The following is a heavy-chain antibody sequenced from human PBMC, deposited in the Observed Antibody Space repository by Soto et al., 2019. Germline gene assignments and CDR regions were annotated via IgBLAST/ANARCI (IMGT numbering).Heavy chain of an antibody. Sequence: EVQLLESGGGLVQPGGSLRLSCAASGFTFSSYAMSWVRQAPGKGLEWVSAISGDGGRTYYADSVKGRFTVSRDNLKKTLYLQMGSLRDDDTAVYYCAKDQPLYCVGPTCHSGQDEAFDIWGQGTMVTVSP. J-gene: IGHJ3*02. CDR2: ISGDGGRT. V-gene: IGHV3-23*01. D-gene: IGHD2-21*01. CDR1: GFTFSSYA. CDR3: AKDQPLYCVGPTCHSGQDEAFDI.